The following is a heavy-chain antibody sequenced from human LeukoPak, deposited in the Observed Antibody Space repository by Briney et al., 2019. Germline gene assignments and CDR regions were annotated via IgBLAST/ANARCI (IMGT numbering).Heavy chain of an antibody. CDR1: GGYISSSSYY. Sequence: SETLSLTCTVSGGYISSSSYYWGWIRQPPGKGLEWIGSIYYRGSTYYHPSLKSRLTVSVDTSKNHFSLKLSSVTAADTAVYYCARPRRDGYIDAFDIWGQGTMVTVSP. CDR3: ARPRRDGYIDAFDI. D-gene: IGHD5-24*01. CDR2: IYYRGST. J-gene: IGHJ3*02. V-gene: IGHV4-39*02.